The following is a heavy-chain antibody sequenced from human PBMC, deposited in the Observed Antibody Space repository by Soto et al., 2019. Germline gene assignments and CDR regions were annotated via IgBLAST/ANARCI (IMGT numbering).Heavy chain of an antibody. D-gene: IGHD3-3*01. CDR3: ASNYDFWSGYYTGGYYYGMDV. J-gene: IGHJ6*02. CDR2: IYYSGRT. CDR1: GGSISSYY. Sequence: PSETLSLTCTVSGGSISSYYWSWIRQPPGKGLEWIGYIYYSGRTNYNPSLKSRVTISVDTSKNQFSLKLSSVTAADTAVYYCASNYDFWSGYYTGGYYYGMDVWGQGTTVTVSS. V-gene: IGHV4-59*01.